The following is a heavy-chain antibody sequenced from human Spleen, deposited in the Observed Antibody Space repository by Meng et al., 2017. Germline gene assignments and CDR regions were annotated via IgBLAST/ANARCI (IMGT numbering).Heavy chain of an antibody. CDR2: INHSGST. CDR3: ARGPTTMAHDFDY. J-gene: IGHJ4*02. Sequence: QWRLQHWAPVFLNPPRPLSLTCVVSGGSFSDYHWNWIRQPPGKGLEWIGEINHSGSTNYNPSLESRATISVDTSQNNLSLKLSSVTAADSAVYYCARGPTTMAHDFDYWGQGTLVTVSS. CDR1: GGSFSDYH. V-gene: IGHV4-34*01. D-gene: IGHD4-11*01.